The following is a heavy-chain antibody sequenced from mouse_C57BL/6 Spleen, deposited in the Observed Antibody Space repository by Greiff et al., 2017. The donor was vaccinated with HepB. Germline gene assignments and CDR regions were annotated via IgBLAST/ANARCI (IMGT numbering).Heavy chain of an antibody. CDR3: ASSDYGEYYYAMDY. D-gene: IGHD2-13*01. J-gene: IGHJ4*01. CDR2: ISSGSSTI. Sequence: EVKLVESGGGLVKPGGSLKLSCAASGFTFSDYGMHWVRQAPEKGLEWVAYISSGSSTIYYADTVKGRFTISRDNAKNTLFLQMTSLRSEDTAMYYCASSDYGEYYYAMDYWGQGTSVTVSS. V-gene: IGHV5-17*01. CDR1: GFTFSDYG.